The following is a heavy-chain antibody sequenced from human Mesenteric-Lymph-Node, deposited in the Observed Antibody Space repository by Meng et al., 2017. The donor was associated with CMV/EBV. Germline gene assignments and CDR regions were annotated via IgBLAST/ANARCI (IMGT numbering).Heavy chain of an antibody. Sequence: GESLKISCAASGFTFSSYAMTWVRQAPGKGLEWVSGISGSGGSTYYADSVKGRFTISRDNSKNNLYLQMNSLIADDTAVYYCAKVRLVRGWGFDYWGQGTLVTVSS. CDR1: GFTFSSYA. J-gene: IGHJ4*02. CDR3: AKVRLVRGWGFDY. V-gene: IGHV3-23*01. CDR2: ISGSGGST. D-gene: IGHD1-26*01.